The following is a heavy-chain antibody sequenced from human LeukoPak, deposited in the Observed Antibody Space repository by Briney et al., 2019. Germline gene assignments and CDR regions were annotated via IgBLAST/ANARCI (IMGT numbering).Heavy chain of an antibody. Sequence: PSETLCLTCTVSGGSISSYYWSWIRQPPGKGLEWIGYIYYSGSTNYNPSLKSRVIISVDASKNQFSLKLSSVTAADTAVYYCARHLYDFWSAYYYYYGMDVWGQGTTVTVSS. CDR1: GGSISSYY. D-gene: IGHD3-3*01. J-gene: IGHJ6*02. V-gene: IGHV4-59*08. CDR2: IYYSGST. CDR3: ARHLYDFWSAYYYYYGMDV.